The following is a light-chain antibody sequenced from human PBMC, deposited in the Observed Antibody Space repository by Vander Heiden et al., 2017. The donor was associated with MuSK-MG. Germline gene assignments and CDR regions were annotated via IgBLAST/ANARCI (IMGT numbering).Light chain of an antibody. J-gene: IGKJ1*01. CDR1: QSISSY. V-gene: IGKV1-39*01. CDR3: QQSDSTPLWT. CDR2: AAS. Sequence: DIQMTQSPSSLSASVGDRVTITCRASQSISSYLNWYQQKPGKAPKLLIYAASSLQSGVPSRFSGSGSGTDFTLTISSLQPEDFATYYCQQSDSTPLWTFGQGTKVEIK.